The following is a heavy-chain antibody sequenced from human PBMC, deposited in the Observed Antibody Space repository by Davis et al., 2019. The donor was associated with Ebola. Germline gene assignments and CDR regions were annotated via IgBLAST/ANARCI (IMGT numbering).Heavy chain of an antibody. CDR2: INWNSNTI. D-gene: IGHD4-23*01. Sequence: SLKTSCVASGFTFDDYAMNWIRQAPGKGLEWVAGINWNSNTIDYAASVKGRFTISRNSAKDSLYLQMNNLTPEDSATYFCVKGLNSGGNTGADFDFWGRGALVAVSS. CDR3: VKGLNSGGNTGADFDF. V-gene: IGHV3-9*01. CDR1: GFTFDDYA. J-gene: IGHJ4*02.